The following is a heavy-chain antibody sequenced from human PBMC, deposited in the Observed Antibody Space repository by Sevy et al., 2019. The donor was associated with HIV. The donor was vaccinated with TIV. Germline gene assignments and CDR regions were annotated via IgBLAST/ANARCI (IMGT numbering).Heavy chain of an antibody. J-gene: IGHJ4*02. CDR2: IYTSGST. V-gene: IGHV4-4*07. D-gene: IGHD4-17*01. CDR1: GGSISSYY. Sequence: SETLSLTCTVSGGSISSYYWSWIRQPAGKGLEWIGRIYTSGSTNYNPSPKSRVTMSVDTSKNQFSLKLSSVTAADTAVYYCASSGRVYGDLLFDYWGQGTLVTVSS. CDR3: ASSGRVYGDLLFDY.